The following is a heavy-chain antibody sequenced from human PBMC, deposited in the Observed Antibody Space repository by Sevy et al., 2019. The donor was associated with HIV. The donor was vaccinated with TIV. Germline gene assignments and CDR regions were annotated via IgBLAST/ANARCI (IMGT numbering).Heavy chain of an antibody. D-gene: IGHD3-22*01. CDR2: IYGSGGTT. CDR1: GFTLITYA. V-gene: IGHV3-23*01. Sequence: GGSLRLSCQPSGFTLITYAMNWVRQAPGKGLEWVSTIYGSGGTTYYAKSVKGRFTISRDISKNILYLQLNSLRTEDSAVYYCAGGRYHSSGSFDAFDIWGQGTMVTVSS. J-gene: IGHJ3*02. CDR3: AGGRYHSSGSFDAFDI.